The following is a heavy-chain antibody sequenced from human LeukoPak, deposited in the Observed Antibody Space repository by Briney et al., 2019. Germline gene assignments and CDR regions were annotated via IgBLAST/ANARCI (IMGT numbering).Heavy chain of an antibody. Sequence: SETLSLTCTVSGGSISSSSYYWGWIRQPPGTGLEWIGSIYYTGKTYYNPSLKSRVTISIDTSKTQFSLKLSSVTAADTAVFYCARDLGYGDGYDSWGQGTLVAVSS. V-gene: IGHV4-39*07. J-gene: IGHJ5*01. D-gene: IGHD2-2*03. CDR2: IYYTGKT. CDR1: GGSISSSSYY. CDR3: ARDLGYGDGYDS.